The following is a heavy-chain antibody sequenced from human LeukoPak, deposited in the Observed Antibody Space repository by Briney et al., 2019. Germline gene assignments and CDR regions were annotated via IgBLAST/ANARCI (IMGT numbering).Heavy chain of an antibody. CDR3: AKNGDRGAYCTGGTCYPYFYYYMDV. D-gene: IGHD2-15*01. CDR1: GITFSSYG. CDR2: ISSTGGTT. J-gene: IGHJ6*03. Sequence: GGSLRLSCAASGITFSSYGRSWVRQAPGMGLEWVSIISSTGGTTYYADSVKGRFTISRDNSKNTLYLQMNSLRAEDTAIYYCAKNGDRGAYCTGGTCYPYFYYYMDVWGKGTTVTI. V-gene: IGHV3-23*01.